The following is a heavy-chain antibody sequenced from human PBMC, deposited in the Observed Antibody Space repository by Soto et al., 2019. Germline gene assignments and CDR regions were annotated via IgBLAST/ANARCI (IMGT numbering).Heavy chain of an antibody. Sequence: GGSLRLSCAASGFTFSSYAMHWVRQAPGKGLEWVAVISYDGSNKYYADSVKGRFTISRDNSKNTLYLQVNSLRAEDTAVYYCARIGGGIQLWLQYYYYGMDVWGQGTTVTVSS. D-gene: IGHD5-18*01. CDR1: GFTFSSYA. J-gene: IGHJ6*02. V-gene: IGHV3-30-3*01. CDR2: ISYDGSNK. CDR3: ARIGGGIQLWLQYYYYGMDV.